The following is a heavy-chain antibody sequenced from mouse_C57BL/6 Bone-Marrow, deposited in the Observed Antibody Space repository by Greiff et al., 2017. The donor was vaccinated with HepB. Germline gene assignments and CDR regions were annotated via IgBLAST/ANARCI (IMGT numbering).Heavy chain of an antibody. Sequence: VQLQQSGAELVRPGASVKLSCTASGFNIKDDYMHWVKQRPEQGLEWIGWIDPENGDTEYASKFQGKATITADTSSNTAYLQLSSLTSEDTAVYYCTTHPWFAYWGQGTLVTVSA. CDR1: GFNIKDDY. CDR2: IDPENGDT. CDR3: TTHPWFAY. J-gene: IGHJ3*01. V-gene: IGHV14-4*01.